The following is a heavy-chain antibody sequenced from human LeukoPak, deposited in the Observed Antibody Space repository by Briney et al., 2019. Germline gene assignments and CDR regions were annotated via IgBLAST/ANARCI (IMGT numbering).Heavy chain of an antibody. J-gene: IGHJ3*02. CDR3: ARQPGGTAAFDI. CDR1: GPSMTDYY. V-gene: IGHV4-59*08. Sequence: SETLSLTCTVSGPSMTDYYWRWIRQPPGKGLEWIAYSHYSGETKYNPSLKSRITISVDTSKNQFSLKLSSVTAADTAVYFCARQPGGTAAFDIWGQGTTVTVSA. D-gene: IGHD1-14*01. CDR2: SHYSGET.